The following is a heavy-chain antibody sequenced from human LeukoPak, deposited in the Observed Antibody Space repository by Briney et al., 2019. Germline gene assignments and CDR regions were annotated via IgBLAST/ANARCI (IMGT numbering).Heavy chain of an antibody. CDR3: LRSTQLDY. Sequence: GESLKISCKASGYSFTNYWIGWVRQMPGKRVEWRGIIFPGDSDIRYSPSFQGQATISADKSISTAYLQWSSLNASDTAIYYCLRSTQLDYWGQGTVVTVSS. CDR2: IFPGDSDI. CDR1: GYSFTNYW. V-gene: IGHV5-51*01. D-gene: IGHD1-1*01. J-gene: IGHJ4*02.